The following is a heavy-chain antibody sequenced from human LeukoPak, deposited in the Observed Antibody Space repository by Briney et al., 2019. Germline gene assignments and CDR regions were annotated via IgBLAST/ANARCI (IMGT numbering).Heavy chain of an antibody. CDR1: GGSISSYY. CDR3: AKDSIFDIVVVPAAPTLDY. D-gene: IGHD2-2*01. J-gene: IGHJ4*02. Sequence: SETLSLTCTVSGGSISSYYWSWIRQPPGKGLEWIAYIYYSGSTNYNPSLKSRVTISVDTSKNQFSLKLSSVTAADTAVYYCAKDSIFDIVVVPAAPTLDYWGQGTLVTVSS. V-gene: IGHV4-59*01. CDR2: IYYSGST.